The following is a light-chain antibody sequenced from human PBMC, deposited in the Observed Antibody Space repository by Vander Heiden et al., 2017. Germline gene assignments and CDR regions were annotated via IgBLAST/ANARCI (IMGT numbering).Light chain of an antibody. CDR3: SSYTTSSTQF. V-gene: IGLV2-14*03. CDR2: DVT. J-gene: IGLJ1*01. CDR1: SSDVGNDNY. Sequence: QSALTQPASVSGSPGQSITISCAGTSSDVGNDNYVSWYQQHPGKAPKLVIYDVTNRPSGVSNRFSGAKSGNTASLTISGLQPEDEADYYCSSYTTSSTQFFGTGTKVTVL.